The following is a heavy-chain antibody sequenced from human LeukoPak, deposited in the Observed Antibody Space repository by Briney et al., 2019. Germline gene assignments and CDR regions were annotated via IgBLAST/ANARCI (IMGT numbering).Heavy chain of an antibody. Sequence: ASVKVSCKASGYTLTSYDINWVRQATAQGREWMGWMNPNSGNTGYAQKFQGRVTMTRNTSIGTAYMELSSLRSEDTAVYYCARGAVGDYVWGSYLPTLFASWGQGTLVTVSS. D-gene: IGHD3-16*02. CDR2: MNPNSGNT. CDR1: GYTLTSYD. CDR3: ARGAVGDYVWGSYLPTLFAS. J-gene: IGHJ5*02. V-gene: IGHV1-8*01.